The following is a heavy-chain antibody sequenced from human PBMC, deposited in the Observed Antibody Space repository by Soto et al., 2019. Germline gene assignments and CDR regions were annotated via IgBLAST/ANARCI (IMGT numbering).Heavy chain of an antibody. D-gene: IGHD2-15*01. V-gene: IGHV4-4*02. J-gene: IGHJ5*02. Sequence: QVQLQESGPGLVKPSGTLSLTCAVSGGSISSSNWWSWVRQPPGKGLEWIGEIYHSGSTNYNPSLTSRVTLSVDKSQNPFSLKLSSVPAADPAVYYGARVRHTPTSWFDPWGQATLVTVSS. CDR2: IYHSGST. CDR3: ARVRHTPTSWFDP. CDR1: GGSISSSNW.